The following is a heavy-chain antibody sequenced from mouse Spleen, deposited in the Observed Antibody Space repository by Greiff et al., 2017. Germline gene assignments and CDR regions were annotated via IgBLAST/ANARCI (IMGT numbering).Heavy chain of an antibody. CDR2: IRSKSNNYAT. J-gene: IGHJ4*01. CDR3: VRYDSYYAMDY. CDR1: GFSFNTYA. V-gene: IGHV10-1*01. D-gene: IGHD2-4*01. Sequence: EVKLVESGGGLVQPKGSLKLSCAASGFSFNTYAMNWVRQAPGKGLEWVARIRSKSNNYATYYADSVKDRFTISRDDSESMLYLQMNNLKTEDTAMYYCVRYDSYYAMDYWGQGTSVTVSS.